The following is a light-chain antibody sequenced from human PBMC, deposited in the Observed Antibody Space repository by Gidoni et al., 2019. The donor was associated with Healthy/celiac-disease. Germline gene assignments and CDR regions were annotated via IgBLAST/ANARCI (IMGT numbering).Light chain of an antibody. Sequence: DIQMTQSPPTLSASIGDRVTITCRASQSISSWLAWYQQKPGKAPKLLIYDASSLESGVPSRFSGSWSGTEFTLTISSLQPDDFATYYCQQYNSSPYTFGQGTKLEIK. CDR2: DAS. J-gene: IGKJ2*01. CDR1: QSISSW. CDR3: QQYNSSPYT. V-gene: IGKV1-5*01.